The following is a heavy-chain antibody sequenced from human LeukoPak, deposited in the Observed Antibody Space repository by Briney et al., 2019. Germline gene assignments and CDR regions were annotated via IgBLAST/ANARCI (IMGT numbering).Heavy chain of an antibody. J-gene: IGHJ3*02. Sequence: ASVKVSCKASGGTFSSYAISWVRQAPGQGLEWMGGIIPIFGTANSAQKFQGRVTITTDESTSTAYMELSSLRSEDTAVYYCARDLSIFGVAPGAFDIWGQGTMVTVSS. V-gene: IGHV1-69*05. CDR2: IIPIFGTA. CDR3: ARDLSIFGVAPGAFDI. CDR1: GGTFSSYA. D-gene: IGHD3-3*01.